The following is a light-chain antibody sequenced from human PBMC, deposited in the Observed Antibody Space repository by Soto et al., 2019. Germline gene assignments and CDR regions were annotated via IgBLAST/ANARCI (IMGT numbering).Light chain of an antibody. J-gene: IGKJ1*01. CDR2: GAS. V-gene: IGKV3-20*01. CDR3: QQYGSSPGT. Sequence: EIVLTQSPGTLSLSPGERATLSCRASQSVTSNYLAWYQQKPGQAPRLPIFGASIRDTGIPDRFSGRGSGTVFTLTISRLEPEDFAVYYCQQYGSSPGTFGPGTKVEIK. CDR1: QSVTSNY.